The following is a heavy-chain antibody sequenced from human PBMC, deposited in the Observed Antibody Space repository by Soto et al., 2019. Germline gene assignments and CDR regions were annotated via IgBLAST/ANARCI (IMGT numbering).Heavy chain of an antibody. CDR2: INHSGST. CDR3: ARDKITGLFDY. Sequence: SQILSVTYSVEGGTFGGFDWTWIRQTPGTGLEWIGEINHSGSTNYNPSLKSRVTISVDTSKNQFSLKLTSVTAADTAVYYCARDKITGLFDYWGQGTLVTVSS. CDR1: GGTFGGFD. D-gene: IGHD2-8*02. V-gene: IGHV4-34*01. J-gene: IGHJ4*02.